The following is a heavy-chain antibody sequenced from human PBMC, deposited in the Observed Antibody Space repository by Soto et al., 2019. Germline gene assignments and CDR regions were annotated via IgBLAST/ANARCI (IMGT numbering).Heavy chain of an antibody. V-gene: IGHV1-18*01. CDR2: ISAYNGNT. CDR1: GYSFTSYG. J-gene: IGHJ5*02. Sequence: ASVKVSCKASGYSFTSYGITWVRQAPGQGLEWMGWISAYNGNTNYAQNLQGRVTMTTDTSTSTAYMELRSLRSDDTAVYYCARAGYCTNGVCYMVNWFNPWGQGTLVTFAS. D-gene: IGHD2-8*01. CDR3: ARAGYCTNGVCYMVNWFNP.